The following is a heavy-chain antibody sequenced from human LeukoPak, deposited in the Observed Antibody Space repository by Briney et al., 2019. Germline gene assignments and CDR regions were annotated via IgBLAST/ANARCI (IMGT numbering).Heavy chain of an antibody. D-gene: IGHD5-18*01. Sequence: GGSLRLSCAASGFTFSSYEMNWVRQAPGKGVEWVTYISSSGSTIYYADYVKGRYTVSRDNAKNSLYLQMNNLRSEDTALYYCGRDRVGGRGYSLDYLGQGTLVTVSS. CDR1: GFTFSSYE. V-gene: IGHV3-48*03. J-gene: IGHJ4*02. CDR3: GRDRVGGRGYSLDY. CDR2: ISSSGSTI.